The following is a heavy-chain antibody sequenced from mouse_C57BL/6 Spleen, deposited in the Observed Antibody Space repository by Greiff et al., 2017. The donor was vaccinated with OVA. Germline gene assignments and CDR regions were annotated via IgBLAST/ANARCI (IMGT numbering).Heavy chain of an antibody. CDR3: ARHNWGYWYFDV. D-gene: IGHD4-1*01. V-gene: IGHV2-6-1*01. Sequence: QVQLMQSGPGLVAPSQSLSITCTVSGFSLTSYGVHWVRQPPGKGLEWLVVIWSDGSTTYNSALKSRLSISKDNSKSQVFLKMNSLQTDDTAMYYCARHNWGYWYFDVWGTGTTVTVSS. J-gene: IGHJ1*03. CDR2: IWSDGST. CDR1: GFSLTSYG.